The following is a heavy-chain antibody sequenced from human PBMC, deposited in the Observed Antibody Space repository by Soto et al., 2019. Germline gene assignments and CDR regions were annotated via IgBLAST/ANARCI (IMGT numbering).Heavy chain of an antibody. CDR3: ARDEWLVRLYYYYGMDV. V-gene: IGHV1-2*02. Sequence: GASVKVSCKASGYTFTGYYMHWVRQAPGQGLEWMGWINPNSGGTNYAQKFQGRVTMTRDTSISTAYMELSRLRSDDTAVYYCARDEWLVRLYYYYGMDVWGQGTTVIVSS. D-gene: IGHD6-19*01. CDR1: GYTFTGYY. CDR2: INPNSGGT. J-gene: IGHJ6*02.